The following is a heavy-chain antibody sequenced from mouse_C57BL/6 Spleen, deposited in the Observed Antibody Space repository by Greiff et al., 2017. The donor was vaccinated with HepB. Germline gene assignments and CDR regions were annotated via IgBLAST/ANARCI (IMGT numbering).Heavy chain of an antibody. CDR2: IDPSDSYT. CDR1: GYTFTSYW. Sequence: QVQLKQPGAELVKPGASVKLSCKASGYTFTSYWMQWVKQRPGQGLEWIGEIDPSDSYTNYNQKFKGKATLTVDTSSSTAYMQLSSLTSEDSAVYYCARVFDYWGQGTTLTVSS. V-gene: IGHV1-50*01. CDR3: ARVFDY. J-gene: IGHJ2*01.